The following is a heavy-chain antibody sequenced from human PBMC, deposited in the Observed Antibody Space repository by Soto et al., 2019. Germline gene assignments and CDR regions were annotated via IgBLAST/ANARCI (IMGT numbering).Heavy chain of an antibody. CDR2: LYHSGST. V-gene: IGHV4-38-2*01. D-gene: IGHD6-19*01. Sequence: KASETLSLTCGVSGYSISSGYYCGWIRQPPGRGLEWIGSLYHSGSTYYNPSLKSRVSLSVDTSKNQISLRLSSVTAADTAVYYCARGRAGLDDAFDIWGRGTMVTVSS. J-gene: IGHJ3*02. CDR3: ARGRAGLDDAFDI. CDR1: GYSISSGYY.